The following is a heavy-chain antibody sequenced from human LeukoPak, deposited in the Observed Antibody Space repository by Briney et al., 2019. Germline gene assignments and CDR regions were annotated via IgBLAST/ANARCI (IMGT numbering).Heavy chain of an antibody. CDR1: GFPFSSYE. CDR2: INQGGGEK. D-gene: IGHD4/OR15-4a*01. J-gene: IGHJ4*02. V-gene: IGHV3-7*04. CDR3: ARGGASRFDY. Sequence: PGGSLRLSCAASGFPFSSYEMNWVRQAPGKGLEWVASINQGGGEKYYVDSVKGRFTISRDDAKNSLYLQMNSLRAEDTAVYYCARGGASRFDYWGQGTLVTVSS.